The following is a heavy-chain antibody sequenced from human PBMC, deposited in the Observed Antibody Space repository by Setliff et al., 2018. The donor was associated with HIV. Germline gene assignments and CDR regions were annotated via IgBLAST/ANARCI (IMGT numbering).Heavy chain of an antibody. J-gene: IGHJ5*02. CDR1: GGSIWNYY. CDR2: IYYSGST. CDR3: ARTRSGTYYGEMNWFDP. V-gene: IGHV4-39*07. Sequence: SETLSLTCTVSGGSIWNYYWSWIRQPPGKGLEWIGTIYYSGSTYYNPSLKSRVTISVDTSKNRFSLTLRSVTAADTAVYYCARTRSGTYYGEMNWFDPWGQGSLVTVSS. D-gene: IGHD3-10*01.